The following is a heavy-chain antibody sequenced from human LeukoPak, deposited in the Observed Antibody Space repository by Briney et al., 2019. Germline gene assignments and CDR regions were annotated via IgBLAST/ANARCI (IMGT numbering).Heavy chain of an antibody. CDR3: ARVTSHREDY. CDR1: CGSFSGYY. D-gene: IGHD2-2*01. V-gene: IGHV4-34*01. Sequence: SETLSLTCAVYCGSFSGYYWSWIRQPPGKGLEWIGEINHSGSTNYNPSLKSRVTMSVDTSKNQFSLKLSSVTAADTAVYYCARVTSHREDYWGQGTLVTVSS. CDR2: INHSGST. J-gene: IGHJ4*02.